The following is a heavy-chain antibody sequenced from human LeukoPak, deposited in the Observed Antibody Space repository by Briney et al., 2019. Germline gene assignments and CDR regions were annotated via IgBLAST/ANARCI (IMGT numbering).Heavy chain of an antibody. Sequence: SETLSLTCAVYGGSFSGYYWSWIRQPPGKGLEWIGEINHSGSTNYNPSLKSRVTISVDSSKNQFSLKLSSVTAADTAVYYCARGRWKRYYDSSGYIDYWGQGTLVTVSS. CDR1: GGSFSGYY. V-gene: IGHV4-34*01. D-gene: IGHD3-22*01. J-gene: IGHJ4*02. CDR3: ARGRWKRYYDSSGYIDY. CDR2: INHSGST.